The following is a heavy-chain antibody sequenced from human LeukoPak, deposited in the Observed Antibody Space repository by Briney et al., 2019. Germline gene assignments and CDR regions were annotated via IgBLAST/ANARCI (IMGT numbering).Heavy chain of an antibody. CDR1: ASQFTFSYYG. V-gene: IGHV3-30*02. Sequence: PGGSLRLSCAASASQFTFSYYGMHWVRPAPGKGLEGVAFIRDDGGNEYYTDSVKGRFTISRDNSKNTLYLQITSLRADDTGVYYCAKEIRTGYSYDYWGQGTLVTVSS. CDR3: AKEIRTGYSYDY. CDR2: IRDDGGNE. J-gene: IGHJ4*02. D-gene: IGHD5-24*01.